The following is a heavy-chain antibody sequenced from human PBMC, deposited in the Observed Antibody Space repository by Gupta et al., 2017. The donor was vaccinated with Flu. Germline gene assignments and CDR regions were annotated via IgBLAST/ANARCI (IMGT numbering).Heavy chain of an antibody. CDR2: VSKDGNDK. D-gene: IGHD6-13*01. CDR3: ARDLRPAASTSTWGMDV. Sequence: LEWVAVVSKDGNDKFYADSVKGRFTLSRDNSKNTLSLQMNSLRPEDTAVYYCARDLRPAASTSTWGMDVWGKGTTVTVSS. V-gene: IGHV3-30-3*01. J-gene: IGHJ6*03.